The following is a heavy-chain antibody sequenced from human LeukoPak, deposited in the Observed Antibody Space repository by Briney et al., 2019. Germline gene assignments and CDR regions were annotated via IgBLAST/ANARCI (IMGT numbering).Heavy chain of an antibody. V-gene: IGHV3-23*01. CDR1: GFTFSSYA. D-gene: IGHD4-17*01. CDR2: ISGSGSGGST. CDR3: AKVGRNYGDYNGWFDP. J-gene: IGHJ5*02. Sequence: PGGSLRLSCAASGFTFSSYAMSWVRQAPGKGLEWVSTISGSGSGGSTYYADSVKGRFTISRDNSKDTLYLQMNTLRAEDTAVYYCAKVGRNYGDYNGWFDPWGQGTLVTVSS.